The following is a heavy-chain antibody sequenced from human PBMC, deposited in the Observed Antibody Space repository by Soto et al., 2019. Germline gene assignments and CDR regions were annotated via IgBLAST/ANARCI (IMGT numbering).Heavy chain of an antibody. V-gene: IGHV4-61*01. D-gene: IGHD3-22*01. CDR3: ATERRGSGYVDAFDI. Sequence: SETLSLTCTVSGESVRRGSYYWNWIRQPPGKGLEWLGYIYYSGSTEYNPSFKSRVTISVDTSKKQFSLKLSSVTAADTAVYFCATERRGSGYVDAFDIWGQGTMVTVSS. CDR1: GESVRRGSYY. CDR2: IYYSGST. J-gene: IGHJ3*02.